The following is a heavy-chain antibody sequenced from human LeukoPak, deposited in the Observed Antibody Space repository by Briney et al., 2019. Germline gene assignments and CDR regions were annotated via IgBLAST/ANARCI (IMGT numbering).Heavy chain of an antibody. Sequence: GGSLRLSCAASGFTFSTYGMHWVRQAPGKGLEWVSAISGSGGSTYYADSVKGRFTISRDNSKNTLYLQMNSLRAEDTAVYYCAKDPGWTVTTDYWGQGTLVTVSS. J-gene: IGHJ4*02. CDR3: AKDPGWTVTTDY. D-gene: IGHD4-17*01. V-gene: IGHV3-23*01. CDR2: ISGSGGST. CDR1: GFTFSTYG.